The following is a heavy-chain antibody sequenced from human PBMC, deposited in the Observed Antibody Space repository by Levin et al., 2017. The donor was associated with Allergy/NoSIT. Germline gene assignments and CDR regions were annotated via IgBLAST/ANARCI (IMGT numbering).Heavy chain of an antibody. CDR1: GYTFTSYY. Sequence: TGESLKISCKASGYTFTSYYMHWVRQAPGQGLEWMGIINPSGGSTSYAQKFQGRVTMTRDTSTSTVYMELSSLRSEDTAVYYCASDWTGGCSGGSCYSGAFDIWGQGTMVTVSS. J-gene: IGHJ3*02. V-gene: IGHV1-46*01. CDR3: ASDWTGGCSGGSCYSGAFDI. CDR2: INPSGGST. D-gene: IGHD2-15*01.